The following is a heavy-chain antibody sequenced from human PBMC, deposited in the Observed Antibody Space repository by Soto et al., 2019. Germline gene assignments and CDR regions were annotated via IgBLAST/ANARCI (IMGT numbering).Heavy chain of an antibody. CDR3: ARDGGYCSSTSCPGHWFDP. V-gene: IGHV1-2*02. CDR2: GGT. J-gene: IGHJ5*02. Sequence: GGTNYAQKFQGRVTMTRDTSISTAYMELSRLRSDDTAVYYCARDGGYCSSTSCPGHWFDPWGQGTLVTVSS. D-gene: IGHD2-2*01.